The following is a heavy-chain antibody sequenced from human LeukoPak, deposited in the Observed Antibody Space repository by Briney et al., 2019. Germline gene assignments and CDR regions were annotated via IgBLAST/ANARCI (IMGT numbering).Heavy chain of an antibody. CDR2: ISAYNGNT. J-gene: IGHJ5*02. CDR1: GYTFTSYG. CDR3: AREERFDP. V-gene: IGHV1-18*01. Sequence: GASVKVSCKASGYTFTSYGISWVRQAPGQGLEWMGWISAYNGNTNYAQKFQGRVTMTRNTSISTAYMELSSLRSEDTAVYYCAREERFDPWGQGTLVTVSS.